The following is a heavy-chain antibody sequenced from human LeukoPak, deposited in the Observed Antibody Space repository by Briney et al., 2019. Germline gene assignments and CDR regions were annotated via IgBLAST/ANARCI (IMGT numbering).Heavy chain of an antibody. V-gene: IGHV7-4-1*02. Sequence: AASVKVSCKASGYTFTIYAMNWVRHAPGQGLEWVVWINTNTGNPTYAQGFTGRFVFSLDTSVSEAYLQISSLKAENTAVYYCARVEMAKIDYWGQGKLVIVSS. CDR1: GYTFTIYA. CDR3: ARVEMAKIDY. CDR2: INTNTGNP. D-gene: IGHD5-24*01. J-gene: IGHJ4*02.